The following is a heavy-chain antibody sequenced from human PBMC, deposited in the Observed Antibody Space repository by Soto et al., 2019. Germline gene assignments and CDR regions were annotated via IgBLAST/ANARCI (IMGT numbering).Heavy chain of an antibody. CDR2: IYYSGST. Sequence: SETLSLTCTVSGGSISSYYWSWIRQPPGKGLEWIGYIYYSGSTNYNPSLKSRVTISVDTSKNQFSLKLSSVTAADTAVYYCARRGEYSSFNYYYYYMDVWGKGTTVTV. CDR1: GGSISSYY. V-gene: IGHV4-59*08. J-gene: IGHJ6*03. D-gene: IGHD6-6*01. CDR3: ARRGEYSSFNYYYYYMDV.